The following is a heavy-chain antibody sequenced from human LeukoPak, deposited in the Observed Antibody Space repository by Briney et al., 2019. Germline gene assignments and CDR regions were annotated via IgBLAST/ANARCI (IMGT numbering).Heavy chain of an antibody. V-gene: IGHV3-48*03. CDR2: VSRSGSGI. CDR1: GFTFSNYD. Sequence: GGSLRLSCAASGFTFSNYDMHWVRQAPGKGLEWVSLVSRSGSGIYYADSVKGRFTISRNNAKNSLYLQMNSLRAEDTAVYYCSREGERSGWAYFDNWGEGTRATFSS. J-gene: IGHJ4*02. D-gene: IGHD6-19*01. CDR3: SREGERSGWAYFDN.